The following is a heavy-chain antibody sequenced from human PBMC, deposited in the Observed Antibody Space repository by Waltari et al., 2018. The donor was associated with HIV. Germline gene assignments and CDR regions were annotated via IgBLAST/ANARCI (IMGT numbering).Heavy chain of an antibody. V-gene: IGHV5-51*03. CDR1: GYSFTSSW. CDR2: IYPGDSDT. Sequence: EVQLVQSGEEVKKPGESLKISCKGSGYSFTSSWIGWVRQMPGKGLEWTGIIYPGDSDTRYSPSFQGQVTISADKSISTAFLQWTSLKASDTAMYYCARTDRWLRPDYWGQGTLVTVSS. D-gene: IGHD5-18*01. J-gene: IGHJ4*02. CDR3: ARTDRWLRPDY.